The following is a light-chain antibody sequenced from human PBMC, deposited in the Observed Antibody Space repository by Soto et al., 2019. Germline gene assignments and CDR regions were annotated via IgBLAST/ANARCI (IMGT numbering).Light chain of an antibody. CDR2: DVN. CDR1: SSDVGGYNF. Sequence: QSALTQPASVSGSPGQSITISCTGTSSDVGGYNFVSWYQQHPGKAPKLMIYDVNTRPSGVSNRFSGSKSGNTASLTISGRQAKDEADYYCSSYTSSSTLVFGTGTKLTVL. V-gene: IGLV2-14*01. J-gene: IGLJ1*01. CDR3: SSYTSSSTLV.